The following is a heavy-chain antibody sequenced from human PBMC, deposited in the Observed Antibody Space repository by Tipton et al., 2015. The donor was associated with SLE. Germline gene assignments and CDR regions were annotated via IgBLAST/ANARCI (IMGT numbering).Heavy chain of an antibody. CDR1: GDSIRTYY. CDR3: AGDYGSGSYRFDY. V-gene: IGHV4-4*08. J-gene: IGHJ4*02. Sequence: TLSLTCSVSGDSIRTYYWSWIRQPPGKGLEWIAYLYPNGNTPYNPSFKSRVTIFSDTSKNLISLRLRSVTAADTAVYYCAGDYGSGSYRFDYWGQGILVTVSS. CDR2: LYPNGNT. D-gene: IGHD3-10*01.